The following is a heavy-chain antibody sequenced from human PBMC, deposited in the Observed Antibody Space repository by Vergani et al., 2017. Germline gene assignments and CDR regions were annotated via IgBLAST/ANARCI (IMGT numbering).Heavy chain of an antibody. CDR3: VIARRTCSADDCPRYYFDY. V-gene: IGHV1-8*01. CDR2: MNPNSGNT. J-gene: IGHJ4*02. Sequence: QVQLVQSGAEVKKPGASVRVSCKAFGYIFTSDDIDWVRQATGQGLGWMGWMNPNSGNTGYGQRFQGRVTITRDTSISTAYLELSSLRSEDTAGYYCVIARRTCSADDCPRYYFDYWGQGTLGTGPS. D-gene: IGHD2-21*02. CDR1: GYIFTSDD.